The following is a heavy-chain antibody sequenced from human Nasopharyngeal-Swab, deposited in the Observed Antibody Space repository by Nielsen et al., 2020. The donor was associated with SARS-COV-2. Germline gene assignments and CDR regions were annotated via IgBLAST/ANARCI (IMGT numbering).Heavy chain of an antibody. CDR1: GFTFSSYA. CDR3: AKPIRDFWSGYYRDSYYYYGMDV. J-gene: IGHJ6*02. V-gene: IGHV3-23*03. CDR2: IYSGGSST. Sequence: GGSLRLSCAASGFTFSSYAMSWVRQAPGKGLEWVSVIYSGGSSTYYADSVKGRFTISRDNSKNTLYLQMNSLRAEDTAVYYCAKPIRDFWSGYYRDSYYYYGMDVWGQGTTVTVSS. D-gene: IGHD3-3*01.